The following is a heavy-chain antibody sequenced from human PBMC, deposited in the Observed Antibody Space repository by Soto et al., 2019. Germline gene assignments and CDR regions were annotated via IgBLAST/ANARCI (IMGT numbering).Heavy chain of an antibody. Sequence: GASVKVSFKASGFTFTSSAMQWVRQARGQRLEWIGWIVVGSGNTNYAQKFQERVTITRDMSTSTAYMELSSLRSEDTAVYYCAAGSYYDYIWGSYRYTAFDYWGQRTLVTVSS. CDR1: GFTFTSSA. CDR3: AAGSYYDYIWGSYRYTAFDY. J-gene: IGHJ4*02. V-gene: IGHV1-58*02. CDR2: IVVGSGNT. D-gene: IGHD3-16*02.